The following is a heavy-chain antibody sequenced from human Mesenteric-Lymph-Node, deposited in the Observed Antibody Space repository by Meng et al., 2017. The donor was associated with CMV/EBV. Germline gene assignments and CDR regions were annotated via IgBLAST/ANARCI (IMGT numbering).Heavy chain of an antibody. CDR1: GGSISSSSYY. J-gene: IGHJ5*02. Sequence: GSLRLSCTVSGGSISSSSYYWGWIRQPPGKGLEWLGHIYYTGGSHYNPSLKSRVTISVDTSKNEFSLKVSSVTAADTAVYYCARAYCSSITSCYFRELNWFDPWGQGTLVTVSS. D-gene: IGHD2-2*01. CDR3: ARAYCSSITSCYFRELNWFDP. CDR2: IYYTGGS. V-gene: IGHV4-39*07.